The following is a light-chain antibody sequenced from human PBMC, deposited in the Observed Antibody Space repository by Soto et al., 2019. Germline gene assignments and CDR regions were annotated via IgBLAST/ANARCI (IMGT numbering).Light chain of an antibody. J-gene: IGLJ1*01. CDR3: TSFTSSTTYV. V-gene: IGLV2-14*01. CDR1: SSDVGGYNY. CDR2: EVS. Sequence: QSLLTQPASMSGSPGQSITISCTRTSSDVGGYNYVCWYQHHPGKAPKLIISEVSNRPSGVSDRFSGSKSGNTASLTISGLQPEDEADYYCTSFTSSTTYVFGTGTKVTVL.